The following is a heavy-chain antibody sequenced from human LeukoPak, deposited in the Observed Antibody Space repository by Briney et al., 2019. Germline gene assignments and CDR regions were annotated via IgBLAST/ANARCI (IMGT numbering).Heavy chain of an antibody. CDR3: ARYTTDRTENDY. D-gene: IGHD1-1*01. J-gene: IGHJ4*02. CDR2: ISGSGGST. Sequence: GGSLRLACAASGFTFSSYAMSWVRQAPGKGLEWVSGISGSGGSTYYADSVKGRFTISRDNSKNTLYLQMTSLRAEDTALYYCARYTTDRTENDYWGQGTLVTVSS. V-gene: IGHV3-23*01. CDR1: GFTFSSYA.